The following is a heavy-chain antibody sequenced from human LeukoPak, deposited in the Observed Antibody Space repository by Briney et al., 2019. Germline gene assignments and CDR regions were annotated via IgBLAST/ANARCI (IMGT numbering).Heavy chain of an antibody. J-gene: IGHJ4*02. CDR3: ATGYCGGDCYSY. CDR1: GGTFSSYA. CDR2: IIPIFGTA. V-gene: IGHV1-69*13. D-gene: IGHD2-21*02. Sequence: GASVKVSCKASGGTFSSYALSWVRQAPGQGLEWMGGIIPIFGTANYAQKFQGRVTITADESTSTAYMELSSLRSEDTAVYYCATGYCGGDCYSYWGQGTLVTVSS.